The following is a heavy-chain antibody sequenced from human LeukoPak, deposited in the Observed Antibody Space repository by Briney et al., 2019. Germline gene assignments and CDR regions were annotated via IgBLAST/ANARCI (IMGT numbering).Heavy chain of an antibody. CDR1: GESFSGFY. V-gene: IGHV4-34*01. D-gene: IGHD7-27*01. J-gene: IGHJ4*02. Sequence: PSETLSLTCAVYGESFSGFYWSWIRQAPGKGLEWIGEVSHSGVTTYNPSLKSRVIISIDTSKNQFSLILNSVTPADTALYFCARGFHWGGYYFDYWGQGTLVTLSS. CDR2: VSHSGVT. CDR3: ARGFHWGGYYFDY.